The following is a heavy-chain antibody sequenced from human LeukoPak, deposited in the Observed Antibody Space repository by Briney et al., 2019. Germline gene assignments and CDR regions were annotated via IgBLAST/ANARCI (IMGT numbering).Heavy chain of an antibody. J-gene: IGHJ6*02. Sequence: SVKVSCKASGGTFSSYAISWVRQAPGQGLEWMGGIIPIFGTANYAQKFQGRVTITADESTSTAYMELSSLRSEDTAVYYCARALPPYYDFWSGYYSGGMDVWGQGTTVAVSS. D-gene: IGHD3-3*01. CDR3: ARALPPYYDFWSGYYSGGMDV. V-gene: IGHV1-69*13. CDR2: IIPIFGTA. CDR1: GGTFSSYA.